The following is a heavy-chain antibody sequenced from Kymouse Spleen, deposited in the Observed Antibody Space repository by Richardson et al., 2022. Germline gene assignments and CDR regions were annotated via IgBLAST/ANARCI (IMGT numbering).Heavy chain of an antibody. V-gene: IGHV3-73*02. CDR2: IRSKANSYAT. Sequence: EVQLVESGGGLVQPGGSLKLSCAASGFTFSGSAMHWVRQASGKGLEWVGRIRSKANSYATAYAASVKGRFTISRDDSKNTAYLQMNSLKTEDTAVYYCTRAAAGAFDIWGQGTMVTVSS. CDR3: TRAAAGAFDI. CDR1: GFTFSGSA. J-gene: IGHJ3*02. D-gene: IGHD6-13*01.